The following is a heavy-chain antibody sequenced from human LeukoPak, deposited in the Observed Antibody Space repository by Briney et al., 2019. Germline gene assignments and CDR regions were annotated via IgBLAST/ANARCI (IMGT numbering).Heavy chain of an antibody. V-gene: IGHV3-21*01. CDR3: AREGYSYAYYFDY. CDR1: GFTFTNYA. Sequence: GGSLRLSCVASGFTFTNYAMNWVRQAPGMGLEWVSTISGVGDDIYHADSVKGRFTISRDNAKNSLYLQMNSLRAEDTAVYYCAREGYSYAYYFDYWGQGTLVTVSS. D-gene: IGHD5-18*01. CDR2: ISGVGDDI. J-gene: IGHJ4*02.